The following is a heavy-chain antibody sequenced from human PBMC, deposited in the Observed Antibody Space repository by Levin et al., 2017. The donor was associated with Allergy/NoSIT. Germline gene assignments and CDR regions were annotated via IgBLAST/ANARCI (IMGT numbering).Heavy chain of an antibody. D-gene: IGHD6-13*01. CDR2: IYPGDSDT. CDR1: GYSFTNYW. V-gene: IGHV5-51*01. CDR3: ATGIAAAAIAGAFDI. Sequence: PGGSLRLSCKGSGYSFTNYWIAWVRQMPGKGLEWMGIIYPGDSDTRYSPSFQGQVSLSADKSITTAYLQWTSLKASDTALYYCATGIAAAAIAGAFDIWGQGTMVTVSS. J-gene: IGHJ3*02.